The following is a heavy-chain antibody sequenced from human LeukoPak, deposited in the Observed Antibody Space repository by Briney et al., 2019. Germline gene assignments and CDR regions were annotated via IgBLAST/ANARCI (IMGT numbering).Heavy chain of an antibody. CDR1: GFTFSSYG. Sequence: PGRSLRLSCAASGFTFSSYGMHWVRQAPGKGLEWVAVISYDGSNKYYADSVKGRFTISRDNSKNTLYLQMNSLRAEDTAVYYCAKGRQVGGWRQQQLADYWGQGTLVTVSS. CDR3: AKGRQVGGWRQQQLADY. CDR2: ISYDGSNK. D-gene: IGHD6-13*01. V-gene: IGHV3-30*18. J-gene: IGHJ4*02.